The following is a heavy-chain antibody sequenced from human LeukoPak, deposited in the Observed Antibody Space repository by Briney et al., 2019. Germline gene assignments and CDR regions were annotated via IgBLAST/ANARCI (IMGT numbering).Heavy chain of an antibody. V-gene: IGHV3-11*01. D-gene: IGHD3-22*01. J-gene: IGHJ4*02. CDR3: ARERRYYYDSSGYYPPDY. CDR2: ISSSGSTI. Sequence: GGSLRLSCAASGFTFSDYHMSWIRQAPGKGLEWVSYISSSGSTIYYADSVKGRFTISRDNAKNSLYLQMNSLRAEDTAVYYCARERRYYYDSSGYYPPDYWGQGTLVTVSS. CDR1: GFTFSDYH.